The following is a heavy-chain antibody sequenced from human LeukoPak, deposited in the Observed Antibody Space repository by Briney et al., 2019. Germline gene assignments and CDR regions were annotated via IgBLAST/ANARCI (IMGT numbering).Heavy chain of an antibody. CDR3: ARQDVVVVAATPDVFDY. D-gene: IGHD2-15*01. V-gene: IGHV4-39*01. J-gene: IGHJ4*02. Sequence: PSETLSLTCTVSGGSISGSSYYWGWIRQLPGKGLEWIGSIYYSGSTYYNPSLKSRVTISVDTSKNQFSLKLSSVTAADTAVYYCARQDVVVVAATPDVFDYWGQGTLVTVSS. CDR2: IYYSGST. CDR1: GGSISGSSYY.